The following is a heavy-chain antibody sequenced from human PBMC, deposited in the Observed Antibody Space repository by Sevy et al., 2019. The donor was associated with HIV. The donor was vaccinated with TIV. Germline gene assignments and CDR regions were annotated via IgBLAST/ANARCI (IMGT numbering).Heavy chain of an antibody. J-gene: IGHJ4*02. CDR3: AREISRNDVGSLDC. CDR1: GFNFNSHG. Sequence: GGSLRLSCVASGFNFNSHGMHWVRQAPGKGLEWVSVIQNDGSIKDYADSVMGRLTISRDNSKITLDLRMDSLGAGDTAIYYCAREISRNDVGSLDCGGQGTLVTVSS. V-gene: IGHV3-33*01. CDR2: IQNDGSIK. D-gene: IGHD1-1*01.